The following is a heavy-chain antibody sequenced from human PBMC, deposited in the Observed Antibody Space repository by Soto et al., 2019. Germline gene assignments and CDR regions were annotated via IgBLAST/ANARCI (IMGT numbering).Heavy chain of an antibody. Sequence: GGSLRLSCAASGFTFSRYAMSWVRQAPGKGLEWVAVIWYDGSNKYYADSVKGRFTISRDNSKNTLYLQMNSLRAEDTAVYYCARDADGYSSGWYIGFSDYWGQGTLVTVSS. D-gene: IGHD6-19*01. CDR1: GFTFSRYA. CDR3: ARDADGYSSGWYIGFSDY. V-gene: IGHV3-33*07. CDR2: IWYDGSNK. J-gene: IGHJ4*02.